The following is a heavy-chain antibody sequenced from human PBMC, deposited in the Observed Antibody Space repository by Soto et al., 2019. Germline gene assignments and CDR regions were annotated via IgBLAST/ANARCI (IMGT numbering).Heavy chain of an antibody. V-gene: IGHV3-21*01. J-gene: IGHJ4*02. CDR3: ARGGDSSGSWPRY. D-gene: IGHD3-22*01. Sequence: EVQLVQSGGGLVKPGGSLRLSCAASGFTFSSYSMNWVRQAPGKGLEWVSSVSSSSSYIYYADSLKGRFTISRDNAKNSLYLPMNSLRVEDTAVYYCARGGDSSGSWPRYRVQGTLVTVSS. CDR1: GFTFSSYS. CDR2: VSSSSSYI.